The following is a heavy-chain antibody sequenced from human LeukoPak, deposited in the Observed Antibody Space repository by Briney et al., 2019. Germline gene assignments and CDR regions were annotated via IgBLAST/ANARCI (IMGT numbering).Heavy chain of an antibody. CDR3: ARDGDRYSSGWSHFDY. Sequence: KIGGSLRLSCAASGFTFSSYAMHWVRQAPGKGLEWVAVISYDGSNKYYADSVKGRFTISRDNSKNTLYLQMNSLRAEDTAVYYCARDGDRYSSGWSHFDYWGQGTLVTVSS. CDR1: GFTFSSYA. J-gene: IGHJ4*02. D-gene: IGHD6-19*01. CDR2: ISYDGSNK. V-gene: IGHV3-30-3*01.